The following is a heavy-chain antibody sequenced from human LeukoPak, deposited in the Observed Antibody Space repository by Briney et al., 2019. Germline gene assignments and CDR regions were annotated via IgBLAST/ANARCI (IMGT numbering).Heavy chain of an antibody. CDR2: INHSGST. J-gene: IGHJ4*02. D-gene: IGHD6-6*01. Sequence: SETLSLTCAVYGGSFSGYYWSWIRQPPGKGLEWIGEINHSGSTNYNPSLKSRVTISVDTSKNQFSLKLSSVTAADTAVYYCARVRRIAARTFDYWGQGTLVTVSS. CDR3: ARVRRIAARTFDY. CDR1: GGSFSGYY. V-gene: IGHV4-34*01.